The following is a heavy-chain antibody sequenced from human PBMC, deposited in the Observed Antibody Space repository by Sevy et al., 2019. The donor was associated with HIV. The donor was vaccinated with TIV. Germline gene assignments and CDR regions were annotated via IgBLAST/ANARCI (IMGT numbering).Heavy chain of an antibody. CDR3: ARDGGTMTTPGSFDI. V-gene: IGHV4-30-2*01. J-gene: IGHJ3*02. D-gene: IGHD4-17*01. CDR2: IYHTGNT. Sequence: SETLSLTCAVSGVSISSGAYSWNWIRQPPGKGLEWIRYIYHTGNTYYNPSLKSRITISLDRSKNQFSLRLSSVTAADTAVYFCARDGGTMTTPGSFDIWGQGTMVTVSS. CDR1: GVSISSGAYS.